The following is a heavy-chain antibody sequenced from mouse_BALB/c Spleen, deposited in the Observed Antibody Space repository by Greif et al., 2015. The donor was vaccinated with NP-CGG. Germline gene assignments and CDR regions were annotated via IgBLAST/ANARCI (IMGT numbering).Heavy chain of an antibody. J-gene: IGHJ1*01. V-gene: IGHV1-7*01. D-gene: IGHD4-1*01. Sequence: VQLQQSGAELAKPGASVKMSCKASGYTFTSYWMHWVKQRPGQGLEWIGYINPSTGYTEYNQKFKDKATLTADKSSSTAYMQLRSLTSEDSAVYYCATGTYFDVWGAGTTVTVSS. CDR1: GYTFTSYW. CDR2: INPSTGYT. CDR3: ATGTYFDV.